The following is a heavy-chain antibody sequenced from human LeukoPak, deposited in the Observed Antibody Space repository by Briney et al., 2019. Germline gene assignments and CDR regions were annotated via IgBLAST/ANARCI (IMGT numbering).Heavy chain of an antibody. CDR2: MNPNSGNT. D-gene: IGHD3-22*01. CDR3: ARAKREVITTTYYFDY. CDR1: GYTFTSYD. J-gene: IGHJ4*02. Sequence: ASVKVSCKASGYTFTSYDINWVRQATGQGLERMGWMNPNSGNTGYAQKFQGRVTMTRNTSISTAYMELSSLRSEDTAVYYCARAKREVITTTYYFDYWGQGTLVTVSS. V-gene: IGHV1-8*01.